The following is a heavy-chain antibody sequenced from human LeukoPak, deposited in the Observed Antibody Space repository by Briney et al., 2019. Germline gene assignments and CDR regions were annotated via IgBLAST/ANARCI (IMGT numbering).Heavy chain of an antibody. Sequence: SETLSLTCTGSGVSISSYYWSWIRQPPGKGLEWIGYIYYSGSTNYNPSLKSRVTISVDTSKNQFSLKLSSVTAADTAVYYCARVGSSGWYFGGFEYWGQGTLVTVSS. D-gene: IGHD6-19*01. J-gene: IGHJ4*02. CDR3: ARVGSSGWYFGGFEY. CDR2: IYYSGST. V-gene: IGHV4-59*01. CDR1: GVSISSYY.